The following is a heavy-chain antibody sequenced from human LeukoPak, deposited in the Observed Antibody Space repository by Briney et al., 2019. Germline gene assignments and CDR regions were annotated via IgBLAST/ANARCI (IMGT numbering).Heavy chain of an antibody. CDR3: AKDLPMARAFDI. Sequence: EGSLRLSCAASGFTFSSYAMSWVRQAPGKRLEWVSGISASGGSTYYADSVKGRFTISRDKSKNTLYLQMNSLRAEDTAVYYCAKDLPMARAFDIWGQGTMVTVSS. CDR2: ISASGGST. J-gene: IGHJ3*02. CDR1: GFTFSSYA. V-gene: IGHV3-23*01. D-gene: IGHD3-10*01.